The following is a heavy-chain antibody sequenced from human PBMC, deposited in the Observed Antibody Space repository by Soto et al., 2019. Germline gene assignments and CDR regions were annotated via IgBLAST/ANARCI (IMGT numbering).Heavy chain of an antibody. Sequence: EVQLLESGGGLVQPGGSLRLSCAASGFTFSSYAMSWVRQAPGKGLEWVSGISGSGGITYYADSVKGRFTISRDNSKNTLYLQLNSLRAEDTAVYYCARSKVGATSNYFDYWGQGTLVTVSS. V-gene: IGHV3-23*01. CDR3: ARSKVGATSNYFDY. J-gene: IGHJ4*02. CDR1: GFTFSSYA. CDR2: ISGSGGIT. D-gene: IGHD1-26*01.